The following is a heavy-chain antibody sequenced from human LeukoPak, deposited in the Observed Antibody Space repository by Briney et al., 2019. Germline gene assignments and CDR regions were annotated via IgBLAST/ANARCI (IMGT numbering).Heavy chain of an antibody. V-gene: IGHV4-31*03. CDR2: IYYSGST. J-gene: IGHJ4*02. D-gene: IGHD1-26*01. Sequence: SETLSLTCTVSGGSISSGGYYWSWIRQHPGKGLEWIGYIYYSGSTYYNPSLKSRVTISVDASKNQFSLNVSSVTAADTAVYYCARGRGIVGSISFDYWGQGILVTVSS. CDR1: GGSISSGGYY. CDR3: ARGRGIVGSISFDY.